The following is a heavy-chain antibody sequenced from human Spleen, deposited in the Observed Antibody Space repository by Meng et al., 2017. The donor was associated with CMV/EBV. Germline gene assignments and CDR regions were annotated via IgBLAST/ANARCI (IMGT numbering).Heavy chain of an antibody. CDR3: ARVGVGVVGATRSEGWFDP. CDR1: SGSISNYY. V-gene: IGHV4-4*07. Sequence: LAASEPEPLQPPPTLATSSTVSSGSISNYYWGRIQQPAGRGLEWIGRIYTSGSTNYHPSLKSRVTMSVDTSKHQFSLKLSSVTAADTAVYYCARVGVGVVGATRSEGWFDPWGQGTLVTVSS. CDR2: IYTSGST. D-gene: IGHD1-26*01. J-gene: IGHJ5*02.